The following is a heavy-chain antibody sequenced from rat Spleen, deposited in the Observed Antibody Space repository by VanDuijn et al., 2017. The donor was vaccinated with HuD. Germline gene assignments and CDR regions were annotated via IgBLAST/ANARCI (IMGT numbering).Heavy chain of an antibody. Sequence: EVQLVESGGGLVQPGRSLKLSCAASGFTFNNYDMAWVRQTPTKGLEWVASISPGGGNTYYRDSVKGRFTVSRDNAKSILYRQMDSLRSEDTATYYCARQDTTGYSNWFGYWGQGTLVTVSS. D-gene: IGHD1-11*01. CDR2: ISPGGGNT. CDR3: ARQDTTGYSNWFGY. J-gene: IGHJ3*01. CDR1: GFTFNNYD. V-gene: IGHV5S23*01.